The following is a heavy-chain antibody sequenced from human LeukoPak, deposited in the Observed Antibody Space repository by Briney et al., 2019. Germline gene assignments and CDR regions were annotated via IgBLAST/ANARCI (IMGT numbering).Heavy chain of an antibody. V-gene: IGHV4-38-2*01. D-gene: IGHD3-10*01. CDR1: GYSISSGYY. CDR3: ARTNYYGSGSYYNVGFDY. J-gene: IGHJ4*02. Sequence: SETLSLTCAVSGYSISSGYYWGWIRQPPGKGLEWIGSIYHSGSTYYNPSPKSRVTISVDTSKNQFSLKLSSVTAADTAVYYCARTNYYGSGSYYNVGFDYWGQGTLVTVSS. CDR2: IYHSGST.